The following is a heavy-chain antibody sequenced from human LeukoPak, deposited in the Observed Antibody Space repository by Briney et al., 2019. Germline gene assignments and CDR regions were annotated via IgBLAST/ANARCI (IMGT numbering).Heavy chain of an antibody. CDR2: IYYSGST. CDR1: GGPISSYY. CDR3: ARYHSGSYYTSWFDP. J-gene: IGHJ5*02. Sequence: SETLSLTCTVSGGPISSYYWSWVRQPPGKGLEWIGYIYYSGSTNYNPSLKSRVTILVDTSKNQFSLKLSSVTAADTAVYYCARYHSGSYYTSWFDPWGQGTLVTVSS. D-gene: IGHD3-10*01. V-gene: IGHV4-59*01.